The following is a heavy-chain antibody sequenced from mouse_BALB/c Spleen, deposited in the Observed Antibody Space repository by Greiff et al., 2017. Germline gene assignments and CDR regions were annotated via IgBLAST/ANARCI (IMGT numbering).Heavy chain of an antibody. J-gene: IGHJ4*01. Sequence: EVQPQESGGGLVKPGGSLKLSCAASGFTFSSYAMSWVRQTPEKRLEWVASISSGGSTYYPDSVKGRFTISRDNARNILYLQMSSLRSEDTAMYYCARGYYYGSSYAMDYWGQGTSVTVSS. V-gene: IGHV5-6-5*01. CDR1: GFTFSSYA. D-gene: IGHD1-1*01. CDR2: ISSGGST. CDR3: ARGYYYGSSYAMDY.